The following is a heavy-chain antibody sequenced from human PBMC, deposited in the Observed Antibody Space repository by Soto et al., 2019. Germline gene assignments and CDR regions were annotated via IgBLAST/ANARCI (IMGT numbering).Heavy chain of an antibody. CDR1: GGSISSSSYY. CDR2: IYYSGSN. J-gene: IGHJ4*02. CDR3: ARQAMITCAALIVH. V-gene: IGHV4-39*01. D-gene: IGHD5-18*01. Sequence: SETLSLTCTVSGGSISSSSYYWGWLRPPKGQGLEWIGSIYYSGSNYYNPSLKSRFTISVDTSKNQFSLKLSSVTAADTAVYYCARQAMITCAALIVHWGQGTLVTVSS.